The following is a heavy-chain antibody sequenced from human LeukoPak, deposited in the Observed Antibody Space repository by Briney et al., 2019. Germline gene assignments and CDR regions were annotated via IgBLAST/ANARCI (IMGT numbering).Heavy chain of an antibody. D-gene: IGHD3-10*01. CDR3: GLGGSGKTVNWFDP. Sequence: GGSLRLSCAASGFPFSNYAMNWVRQAPGKGLEWASTISADGDTTYYTDSVKGRFTISRDNSKNTLYLQMDSLRADDTAVYYCGLGGSGKTVNWFDPWGQGTLVTVSS. CDR2: ISADGDTT. J-gene: IGHJ5*02. CDR1: GFPFSNYA. V-gene: IGHV3-23*01.